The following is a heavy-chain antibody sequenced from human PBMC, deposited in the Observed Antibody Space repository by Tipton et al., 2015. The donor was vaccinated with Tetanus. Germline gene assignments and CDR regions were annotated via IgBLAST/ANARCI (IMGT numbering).Heavy chain of an antibody. D-gene: IGHD6-13*01. V-gene: IGHV3-23*01. J-gene: IGHJ4*02. Sequence: SLRLSCAASGFTFFNYAMSWVRQAPGKGLEWVSTISGSGGGTYYADSVKGRFTISRDNSKNTLFLQMDRLRAEDTAVYYCAKEGYSSTWYFHVCFDYWGQGTLVTVSS. CDR3: AKEGYSSTWYFHVCFDY. CDR2: ISGSGGGT. CDR1: GFTFFNYA.